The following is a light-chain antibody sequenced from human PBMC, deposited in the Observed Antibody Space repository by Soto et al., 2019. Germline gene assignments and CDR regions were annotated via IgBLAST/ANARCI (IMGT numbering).Light chain of an antibody. J-gene: IGKJ1*01. Sequence: DIQITPSPSTLSASVGEEVTITCRASLSFGARLAWYQQIPGKALKLLIYAASSLQSGVPSRFSGSGSGTDFTLTISSLQAEDIATYYCQQSYSSAWTFGQGTKVDMK. V-gene: IGKV1-39*01. CDR3: QQSYSSAWT. CDR1: LSFGAR. CDR2: AAS.